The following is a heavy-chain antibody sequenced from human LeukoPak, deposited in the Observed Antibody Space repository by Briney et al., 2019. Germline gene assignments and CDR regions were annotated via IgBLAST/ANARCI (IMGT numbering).Heavy chain of an antibody. D-gene: IGHD3-10*01. CDR2: ISYDGSNK. CDR3: AKVVRWPDPDFDY. J-gene: IGHJ4*02. V-gene: IGHV3-30*18. CDR1: GFTFSSYV. Sequence: GGSLRLSCAASGFTFSSYVMHWVRQAPGKGLEWVAVISYDGSNKYYADSVKGRFTISRDNSKNTLYLQINSLRPEDTAVYYCAKVVRWPDPDFDYWGQGTLVTVSS.